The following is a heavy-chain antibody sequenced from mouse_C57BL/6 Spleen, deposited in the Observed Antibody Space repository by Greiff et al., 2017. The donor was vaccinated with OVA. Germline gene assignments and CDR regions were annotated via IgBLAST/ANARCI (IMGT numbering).Heavy chain of an antibody. J-gene: IGHJ3*01. Sequence: VQLHQPGAELVKPGASVKLSCKASGYTFTSYWMQWVKQRPGQGLEWIGEIDPSDSYTNYNQKFKGKATLTVDTSSSTAYMQLSSLTSEDSAVYYCARNKAAQATFAYWGQGTLVTVSA. CDR3: ARNKAAQATFAY. CDR2: IDPSDSYT. CDR1: GYTFTSYW. V-gene: IGHV1-50*01. D-gene: IGHD3-2*02.